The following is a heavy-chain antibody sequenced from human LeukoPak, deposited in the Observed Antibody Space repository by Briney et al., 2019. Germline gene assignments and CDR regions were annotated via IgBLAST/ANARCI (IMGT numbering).Heavy chain of an antibody. D-gene: IGHD3-10*01. CDR2: INHSGST. V-gene: IGHV4-34*01. Sequence: SETLSLTCAVYGESFSGYYSSWIRQPPGKGPEWIGEINHSGSTNYNPSLKSRVTISVDTSKNQFSLKLSSVTAADTAVYYCARGRMALLWFGELLPPPTNYYGMDVGGQGTTVTVSS. J-gene: IGHJ6*02. CDR1: GESFSGYY. CDR3: ARGRMALLWFGELLPPPTNYYGMDV.